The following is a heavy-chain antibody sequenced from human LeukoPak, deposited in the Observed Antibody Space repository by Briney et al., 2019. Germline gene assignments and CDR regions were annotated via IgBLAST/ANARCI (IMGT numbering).Heavy chain of an antibody. CDR3: ARVGSSGYKH. CDR2: IYHSGRA. V-gene: IGHV4-31*03. Sequence: SETLSLTCTVSGGSIGSRGHYWSWIRQHPTKGLEWMGYIYHSGRAYYNPSLQSRLTISIDTSKNQFSLKLSSVTAADTAVYYCARVGSSGYKHWGQGTLVTVSS. D-gene: IGHD3-22*01. CDR1: GGSIGSRGHY. J-gene: IGHJ4*02.